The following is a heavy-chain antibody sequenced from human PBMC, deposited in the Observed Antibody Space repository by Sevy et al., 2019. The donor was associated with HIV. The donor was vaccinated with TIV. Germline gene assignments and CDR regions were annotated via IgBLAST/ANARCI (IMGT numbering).Heavy chain of an antibody. CDR3: ARDPTYYDFWSGYYTGWFDP. J-gene: IGHJ5*02. D-gene: IGHD3-3*01. CDR1: GFTFSHYY. CDR2: ISSSGNTI. Sequence: GGSLRLSCAASGFTFSHYYMSWIRQAPGKGLEWVSYISSSGNTIYYTDSVKGRFTIARDNAKTSLYLQMDSLRAEDTAVYYCARDPTYYDFWSGYYTGWFDPWGQGTLVTVSS. V-gene: IGHV3-11*01.